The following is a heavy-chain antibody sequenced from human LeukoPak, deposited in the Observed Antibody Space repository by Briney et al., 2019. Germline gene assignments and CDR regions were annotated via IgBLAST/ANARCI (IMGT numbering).Heavy chain of an antibody. CDR1: GFTVSGHV. J-gene: IGHJ5*02. CDR2: ITDSGDST. D-gene: IGHD1-26*01. Sequence: GGSLRLSCAASGFTVSGHVLSWVRQAPGKGLEWVSSITDSGDSTVYADSVKGRFTISRDNSKNTIYLQMNSLRAEDMALYYCAKLDHRSNSTWGQGTLVTVSS. V-gene: IGHV3-23*01. CDR3: AKLDHRSNST.